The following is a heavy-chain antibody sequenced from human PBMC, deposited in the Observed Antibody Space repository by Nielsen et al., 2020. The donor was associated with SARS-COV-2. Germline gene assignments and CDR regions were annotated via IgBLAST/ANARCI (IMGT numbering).Heavy chain of an antibody. CDR2: INHSGST. J-gene: IGHJ4*02. D-gene: IGHD4-17*01. CDR3: ARGEDGDYVRSDFDY. V-gene: IGHV4-61*10. CDR1: GGSISSGSYY. Sequence: SETLSLTCTVSGGSISSGSYYWSWIRQPAGKGLEWIGEINHSGSTNYNPSLKSRVTISVDTSKNQFSLKLSSVTAADTAVYYCARGEDGDYVRSDFDYWGQGTLVTVSS.